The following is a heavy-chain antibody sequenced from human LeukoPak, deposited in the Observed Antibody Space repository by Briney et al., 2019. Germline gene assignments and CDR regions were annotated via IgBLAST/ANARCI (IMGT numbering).Heavy chain of an antibody. D-gene: IGHD3-10*01. CDR1: GYTFTGYY. CDR3: ARDLDLTYYYGSGSRLTGDY. CDR2: INPNSGGT. Sequence: GDSVKVACKASGYTFTGYYMHWVRQAPGQGLEWMGRINPNSGGTNYAQKFQGRVTMTRDTSISTAYMELSRLRSDDTAVYYCARDLDLTYYYGSGSRLTGDYWGQGTLVTVSS. V-gene: IGHV1-2*06. J-gene: IGHJ4*02.